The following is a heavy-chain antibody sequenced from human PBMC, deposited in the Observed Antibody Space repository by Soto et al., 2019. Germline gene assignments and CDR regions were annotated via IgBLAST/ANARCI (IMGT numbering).Heavy chain of an antibody. CDR2: IYYSGST. CDR1: GGSISSGGYY. CDR3: AGTDYYDSSGYEFDY. J-gene: IGHJ4*02. Sequence: TLSLTCTVSGGSISSGGYYWSWIRQHPGKGLEWTGYIYYSGSTYYNPSLKSRVTISVDTSKNQFSLKLSSVTAADTAVYYCAGTDYYDSSGYEFDYWGQGTLVTVSS. D-gene: IGHD3-22*01. V-gene: IGHV4-31*03.